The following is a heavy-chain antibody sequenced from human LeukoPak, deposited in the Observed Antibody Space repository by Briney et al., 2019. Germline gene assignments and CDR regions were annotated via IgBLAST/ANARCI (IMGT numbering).Heavy chain of an antibody. CDR3: ARSLGYCSGGSCYPFDC. D-gene: IGHD2-15*01. J-gene: IGHJ4*02. CDR2: IKQDGSEI. CDR1: GFSFSSFW. Sequence: AGGSLRLSCAASGFSFSSFWMNWVRQTPGRGLEWVANIKQDGSEIYYVDSLKGRFIISRDNSRNSLYLQMNSLRADDTAVYYCARSLGYCSGGSCYPFDCWGQGTLVNVFS. V-gene: IGHV3-7*01.